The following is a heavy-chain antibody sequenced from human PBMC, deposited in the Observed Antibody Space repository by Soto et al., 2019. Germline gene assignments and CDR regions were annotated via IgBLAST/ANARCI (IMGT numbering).Heavy chain of an antibody. V-gene: IGHV1-69*01. Sequence: QVQLVQSGAEVKKPGSSVKVSCKASGGTFSSYAISWVRQAPGQGLEWMGGIIPIFGTANYAQKFQGRVTITADESTSTASMELSSLRSEDTAVYYCARDLYGDYEAQTTWFDPWGQGTLVTVSS. CDR1: GGTFSSYA. CDR3: ARDLYGDYEAQTTWFDP. J-gene: IGHJ5*02. D-gene: IGHD4-17*01. CDR2: IIPIFGTA.